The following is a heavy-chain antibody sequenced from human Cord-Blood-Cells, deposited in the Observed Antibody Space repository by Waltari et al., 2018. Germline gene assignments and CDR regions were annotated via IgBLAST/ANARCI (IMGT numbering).Heavy chain of an antibody. CDR1: GGTSTSHA. V-gene: IGHV1-69*01. D-gene: IGHD1-26*01. J-gene: IGHJ4*02. CDR3: ARDDSGSYFDY. Sequence: QVQLVQSVAEVKKPGYSVKDSCNASGGTSTSHAISWVRQAPGHGLEWMGGYSPIVGTANYAQKFQGRVTITADESPSTAYMELSSLRSEDTAVYYCARDDSGSYFDYWGQGTLVTASS. CDR2: YSPIVGTA.